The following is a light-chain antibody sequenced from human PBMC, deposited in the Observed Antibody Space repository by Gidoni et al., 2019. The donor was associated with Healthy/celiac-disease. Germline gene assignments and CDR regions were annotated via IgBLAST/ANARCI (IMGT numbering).Light chain of an antibody. J-gene: IGLJ2*01. V-gene: IGLV3-19*01. CDR2: GKN. CDR3: NSRDSSGNLPVV. Sequence: SSELTQDPAVSVALGQTVRITCQGDTLRSYYASWYQQKPGQAPVLVIYGKNNRHSGIPDRVSGSSSGNTASLTITGAQAEDEADYYCNSRDSSGNLPVVFGGGTKLTVL. CDR1: TLRSYY.